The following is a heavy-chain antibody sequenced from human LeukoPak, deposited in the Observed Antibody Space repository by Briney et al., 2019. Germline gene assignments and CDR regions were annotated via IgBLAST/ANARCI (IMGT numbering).Heavy chain of an antibody. Sequence: SGGSLRLSCAASGFTFSSYSMNWVRQAPGKGLEWVAFIRYDGSNKYYADSVKGRFTISRDNSKNTLYLQMNSLRAEDTAVYYCAKGSKGYYYMDVWGKGTTVTVSS. CDR1: GFTFSSYS. CDR3: AKGSKGYYYMDV. CDR2: IRYDGSNK. V-gene: IGHV3-30*02. J-gene: IGHJ6*03.